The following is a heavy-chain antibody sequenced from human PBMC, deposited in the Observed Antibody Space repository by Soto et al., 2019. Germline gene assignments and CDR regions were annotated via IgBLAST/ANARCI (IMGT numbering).Heavy chain of an antibody. CDR2: IYYSGST. V-gene: IGHV4-31*03. D-gene: IGHD3-22*01. CDR1: GGSISSGGYY. J-gene: IGHJ4*02. Sequence: SETLSLSCTVSGGSISSGGYYWSWIRQHPGKGLEWIGYIYYSGSTYYNPSLKSRVTISVDTSKNQFSLKPSSVTAADTAVYYCARGDSSLEDFAYWGQGTLVTVSS. CDR3: ARGDSSLEDFAY.